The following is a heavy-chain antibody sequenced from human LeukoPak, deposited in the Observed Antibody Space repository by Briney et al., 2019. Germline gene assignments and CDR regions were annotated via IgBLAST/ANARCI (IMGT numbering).Heavy chain of an antibody. Sequence: GGSLRLSCAASGFTFSSYAMNWVRLAPGKGLEWVSSISSSGSYIYYADSVKGRFTMSRDNAKNSLYLQMNSLRAEDTAVYYCARGGDYGDYVGYWGQGTLVTVSS. CDR1: GFTFSSYA. CDR3: ARGGDYGDYVGY. J-gene: IGHJ4*02. D-gene: IGHD4-17*01. V-gene: IGHV3-21*01. CDR2: ISSSGSYI.